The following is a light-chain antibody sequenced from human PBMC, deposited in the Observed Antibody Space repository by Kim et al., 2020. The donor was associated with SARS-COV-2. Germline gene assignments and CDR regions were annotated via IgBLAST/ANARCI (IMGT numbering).Light chain of an antibody. Sequence: EIVLTQSPGTLSFSPGERATLSCRASQSVSSSYLAWYQQKPGQAPRLLIYDASSRATGIPDRFSGSGSGTDFTLTISRLEPEDFAVYYCEQYGSSPPLTLGGGTKGEI. CDR3: EQYGSSPPLT. CDR1: QSVSSSY. CDR2: DAS. J-gene: IGKJ4*01. V-gene: IGKV3-20*01.